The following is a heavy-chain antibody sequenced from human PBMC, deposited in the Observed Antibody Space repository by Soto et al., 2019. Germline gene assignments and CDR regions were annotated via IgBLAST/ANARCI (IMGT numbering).Heavy chain of an antibody. D-gene: IGHD2-2*01. CDR1: GYSFIRYA. CDR2: INGGNGNT. Sequence: ASVKVSCKASGYSFIRYAMHWVRQAPGERPEWMGWINGGNGNTKYSQKFQGRVKMTRDTSTTTVYMELTSLTHEDTAVYYCASQSGYCSSDSCRTGLDPWGQGTLVTVSS. V-gene: IGHV1-3*01. J-gene: IGHJ5*02. CDR3: ASQSGYCSSDSCRTGLDP.